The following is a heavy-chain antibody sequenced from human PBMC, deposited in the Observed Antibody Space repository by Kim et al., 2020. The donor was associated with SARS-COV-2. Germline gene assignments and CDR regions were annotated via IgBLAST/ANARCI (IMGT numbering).Heavy chain of an antibody. V-gene: IGHV4-34*01. CDR3: ARVPGFRNYDILTGYYHEDY. J-gene: IGHJ4*02. D-gene: IGHD3-9*01. Sequence: SETLSLTCAVYGGSFSGYYWSWIRQPPGKGLEWIGEINHSGSTNYNPSLKSRVTISVDTSKNQFSLKLSSVTAADTAVYYCARVPGFRNYDILTGYYHEDYWGQGTLVTVSS. CDR2: INHSGST. CDR1: GGSFSGYY.